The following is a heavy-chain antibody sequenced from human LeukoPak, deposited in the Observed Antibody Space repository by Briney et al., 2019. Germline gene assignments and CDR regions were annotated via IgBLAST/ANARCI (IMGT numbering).Heavy chain of an antibody. CDR1: GFTFGKYW. J-gene: IGHJ6*02. D-gene: IGHD3-16*01. Sequence: GGSLRLSCVASGFTFGKYWMSWVRQAPGKGLEWVASINHNGNANYYVDSVKGRFTISRDNAKNSLYLQMSNLRAEDTAVYFCARGGGLDVWGQGATVTVSS. CDR3: ARGGGLDV. V-gene: IGHV3-7*03. CDR2: INHNGNAN.